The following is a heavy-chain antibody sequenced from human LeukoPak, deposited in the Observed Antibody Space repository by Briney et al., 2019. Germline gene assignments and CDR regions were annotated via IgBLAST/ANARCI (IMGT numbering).Heavy chain of an antibody. J-gene: IGHJ4*02. CDR1: GDSVSSNSAA. Sequence: SQTLSLTCAISGDSVSSNSAAWNWIRQSPSRGLEWLGRTYYRSKWYNDHAVPVKSRITINPATSKNQFSLQLNSVTPEDRAVYYCARGIAAAGTGYFDYWGQGTLVTVSS. CDR3: ARGIAAAGTGYFDY. CDR2: TYYRSKWYN. D-gene: IGHD6-13*01. V-gene: IGHV6-1*01.